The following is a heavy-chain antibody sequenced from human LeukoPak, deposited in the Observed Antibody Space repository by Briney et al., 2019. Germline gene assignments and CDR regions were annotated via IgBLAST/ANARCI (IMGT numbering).Heavy chain of an antibody. V-gene: IGHV4-61*01. J-gene: IGHJ4*02. CDR3: ARAGYCSGGSCYSDY. Sequence: SETLSLTCTVSGASFISGSYYWSWIRQPPGNGLEWIGYIYYSGSTNYNPSLKSRVTISVDTSKNQFSLKLSSVTAADTAVYYCARAGYCSGGSCYSDYWGQGTLVTVSS. D-gene: IGHD2-15*01. CDR2: IYYSGST. CDR1: GASFISGSYY.